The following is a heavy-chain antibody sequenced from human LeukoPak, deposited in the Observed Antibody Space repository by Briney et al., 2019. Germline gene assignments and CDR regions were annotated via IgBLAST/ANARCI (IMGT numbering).Heavy chain of an antibody. Sequence: ASETLSLTCTVSGGSISSYYWSWIRQPPGKGLEWIGYIYYSGSTNYNPSLKSRVTISVGTSKNQFSLKLSSVTAADTAVYYCARGNYYDSTTYYRAFDIWGQGTMVTVSS. CDR3: ARGNYYDSTTYYRAFDI. CDR1: GGSISSYY. V-gene: IGHV4-59*01. CDR2: IYYSGST. D-gene: IGHD3-22*01. J-gene: IGHJ3*02.